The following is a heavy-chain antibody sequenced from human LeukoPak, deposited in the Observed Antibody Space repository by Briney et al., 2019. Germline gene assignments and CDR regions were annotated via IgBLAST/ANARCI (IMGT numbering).Heavy chain of an antibody. Sequence: GGSLRLSCAASGFTFSSYAMSWVRQAPGKGLEWVSAVSGSGGSTYYADSVKGRFTISRVNSKNKLYLQMNSLRAEDTAVYYCAKCAFGGFQVFDIWGQGTMVTVSS. CDR1: GFTFSSYA. V-gene: IGHV3-23*01. CDR3: AKCAFGGFQVFDI. CDR2: VSGSGGST. D-gene: IGHD4-23*01. J-gene: IGHJ3*02.